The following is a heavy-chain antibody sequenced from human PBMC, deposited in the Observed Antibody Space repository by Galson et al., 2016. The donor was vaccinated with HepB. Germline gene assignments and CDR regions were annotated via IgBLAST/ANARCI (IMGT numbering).Heavy chain of an antibody. CDR2: ITHSGST. J-gene: IGHJ4*02. D-gene: IGHD3-3*01. CDR1: GRPFSGYS. CDR3: ARGPRYYDFWRGYWLDY. V-gene: IGHV4-34*01. Sequence: SETLSLTCAVYGRPFSGYSWSWIRQPPGKGLEWIGEITHSGSTNYSLSLKSRVTISADMSKNQFSLNLSSVTAADTAVYYCARGPRYYDFWRGYWLDYWGQGTLVTVSS.